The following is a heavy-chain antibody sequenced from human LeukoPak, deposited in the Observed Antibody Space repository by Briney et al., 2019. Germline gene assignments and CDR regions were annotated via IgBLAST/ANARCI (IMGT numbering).Heavy chain of an antibody. D-gene: IGHD2-2*02. CDR2: IYPGDSDT. V-gene: IGHV5-51*01. CDR1: GYSFTSYW. CDR3: ARGGYCSSTSCYTPDY. J-gene: IGHJ4*02. Sequence: GESLKISCKDSGYSFTSYWIGWVRQMPGKGLEWMGIIYPGDSDTRYSPSFQGQVAISADKSISTAYLQWSSLKASDTAMYYCARGGYCSSTSCYTPDYWGQGTLVTVSS.